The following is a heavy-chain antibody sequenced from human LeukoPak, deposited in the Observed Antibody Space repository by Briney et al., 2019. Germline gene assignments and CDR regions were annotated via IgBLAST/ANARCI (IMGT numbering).Heavy chain of an antibody. CDR2: IYSGGST. D-gene: IGHD3-3*01. CDR1: GFTVSSNY. V-gene: IGHV3-66*02. Sequence: GGSLRLSCAASGFTVSSNYMSWVRQAPGKGLEWVSVIYSGGSTHYADSVKGRFTISRDNSKNTLYLQMNSLRAEDTAVYYCARDATYYDFWSGYGAYYYYYMDVWGKGTTVTVSS. J-gene: IGHJ6*03. CDR3: ARDATYYDFWSGYGAYYYYYMDV.